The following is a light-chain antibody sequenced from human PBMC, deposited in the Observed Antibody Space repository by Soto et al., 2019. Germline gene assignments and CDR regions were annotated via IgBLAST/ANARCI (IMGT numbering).Light chain of an antibody. CDR1: DSNIGSNG. CDR2: GNS. Sequence: QSVLTQPPSASGTPGQRVTISCSGSDSNIGSNGVNWYQHLPGMAPKLLIYGNSNRPSGVPDRFSGSKSGTSASLAINGLQAEDEAHYYCQSYDNSLSGSWVFGGGTKLTVL. CDR3: QSYDNSLSGSWV. J-gene: IGLJ3*02. V-gene: IGLV1-44*01.